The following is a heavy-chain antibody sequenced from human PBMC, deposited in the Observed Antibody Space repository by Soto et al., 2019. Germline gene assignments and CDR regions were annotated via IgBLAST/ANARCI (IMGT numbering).Heavy chain of an antibody. J-gene: IGHJ6*02. Sequence: GGCLRLSCAASGFTFSSYAMSWVRQAPGKGLEWVSAISGSGGSTYYADSVKGRFTISRDNSKNTLYLQMNSLRAEDTAVYYCASLSSLLWFGELSFNYYYYGMDVWGQGTTVTVSS. CDR1: GFTFSSYA. D-gene: IGHD3-10*01. CDR2: ISGSGGST. CDR3: ASLSSLLWFGELSFNYYYYGMDV. V-gene: IGHV3-23*01.